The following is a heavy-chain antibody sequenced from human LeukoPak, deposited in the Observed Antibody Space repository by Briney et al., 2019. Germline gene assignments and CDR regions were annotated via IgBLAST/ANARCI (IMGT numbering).Heavy chain of an antibody. CDR2: ISYDGSNK. CDR3: ARDLYYYDSSGYYYLSYYYYGMDV. CDR1: GFTFSSYA. Sequence: PGRSLRLSCAASGFTFSSYAMHWVRQASGKGLEWVAVISYDGSNKYYADSVKGRFTISRDNSKNTLYLQMNSLRAEDTAVYYCARDLYYYDSSGYYYLSYYYYGMDVWGQGTTVTVSS. V-gene: IGHV3-30-3*01. D-gene: IGHD3-22*01. J-gene: IGHJ6*02.